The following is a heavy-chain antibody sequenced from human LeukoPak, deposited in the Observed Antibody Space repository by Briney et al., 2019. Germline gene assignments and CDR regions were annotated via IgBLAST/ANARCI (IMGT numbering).Heavy chain of an antibody. D-gene: IGHD5-12*01. CDR2: ISYDGSNK. V-gene: IGHV3-30*18. Sequence: GGSLRLSCAASGFTFSSYGMHWVRQAPGKGLDWVAVISYDGSNKYYADSVKGRFTISRDNSKNTLFLQMNSLRAEDTAVYYCAKGSNRGVATIDYWGQGTLVTV. CDR3: AKGSNRGVATIDY. CDR1: GFTFSSYG. J-gene: IGHJ4*02.